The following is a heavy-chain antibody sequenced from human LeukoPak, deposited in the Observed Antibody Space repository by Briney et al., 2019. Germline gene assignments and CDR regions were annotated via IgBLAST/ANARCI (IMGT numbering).Heavy chain of an antibody. V-gene: IGHV3-7*01. CDR2: IKQDGSEK. CDR1: GFTFSSYW. CDR3: ASEGYSSDVGGMDV. J-gene: IGHJ6*02. D-gene: IGHD6-25*01. Sequence: GGSLRLSCAASGFTFSSYWMSWVRQAPGKGLEWVANIKQDGSEKYYVDSVKGRFTISRDNAKNSLYLQMNSLRAEDTAVYYCASEGYSSDVGGMDVWGQGTTVTVSS.